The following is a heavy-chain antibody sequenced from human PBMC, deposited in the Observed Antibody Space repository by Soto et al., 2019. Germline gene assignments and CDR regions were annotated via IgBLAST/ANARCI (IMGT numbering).Heavy chain of an antibody. CDR1: GLSFSTSAMC. CDR2: IDWDDDN. J-gene: IGHJ6*02. CDR3: ARIRTVRGVMSPEGMDV. V-gene: IGHV2-70*20. Sequence: SGPTLVNPTQPLTLPYKFYGLSFSTSAMCVSGVVQRERNPLQSLALIDWDDDNYSSTSLKTKLSISKDTSKYQVVLKMTNMDLVDTVTYYCARIRTVRGVMSPEGMDVWGQGTLVTVSS. D-gene: IGHD3-10*01.